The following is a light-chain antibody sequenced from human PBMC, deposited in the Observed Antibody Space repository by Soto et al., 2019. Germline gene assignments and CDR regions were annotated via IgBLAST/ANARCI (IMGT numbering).Light chain of an antibody. V-gene: IGKV3-20*01. CDR1: QSVNSAY. CDR3: QQYGNSPPWT. J-gene: IGKJ1*01. Sequence: DIVLTQSPGTLYFSPGEIATLSCRASQSVNSAYLAWYQQKPGQAPRLLIYGASTRATGIPDRFSGSGSGTDFTLTISRLEPEDLAVYYCQQYGNSPPWTFGQGTKVEIK. CDR2: GAS.